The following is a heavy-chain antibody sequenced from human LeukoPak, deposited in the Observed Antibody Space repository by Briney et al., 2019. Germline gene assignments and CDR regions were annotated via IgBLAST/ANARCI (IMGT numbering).Heavy chain of an antibody. J-gene: IGHJ4*02. CDR1: GYTFTSYD. Sequence: ASVKVSCKASGYTFTSYDISWVRQAPGQGLEWMAWISAYTGNTNYAQNLQGRVTMTTDTSTSTAYMELRSLRSDDTAVYYCARASDYSNYLDYWGQGTLVTVSS. D-gene: IGHD4-11*01. V-gene: IGHV1-18*01. CDR3: ARASDYSNYLDY. CDR2: ISAYTGNT.